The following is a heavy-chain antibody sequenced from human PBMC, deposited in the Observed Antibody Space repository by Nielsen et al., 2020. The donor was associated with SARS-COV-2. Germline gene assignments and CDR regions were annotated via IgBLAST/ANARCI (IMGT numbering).Heavy chain of an antibody. CDR1: SGSFSGHY. D-gene: IGHD2-2*01. J-gene: IGHJ2*01. CDR3: ARRNRLASPGAHFDL. Sequence: SETLSLTCAVYSGSFSGHYWNWIRQPPGKGVEWIGELNHSGGTNYKPSLNSRVTILVDASKSQFYLNLSAVTAADTVVYYCARRNRLASPGAHFDLWGRGTLVTVSS. V-gene: IGHV4-34*01. CDR2: LNHSGGT.